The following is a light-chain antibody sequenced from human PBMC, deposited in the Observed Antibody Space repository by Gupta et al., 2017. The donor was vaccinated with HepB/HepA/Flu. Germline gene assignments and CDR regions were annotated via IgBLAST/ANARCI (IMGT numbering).Light chain of an antibody. V-gene: IGKV3-15*01. CDR1: QSVSSN. Sequence: EIAMTQSPATLSVSPGERATPSCRASQSVSSNLAWYQQKPGQAPRLLIYGASTRATGIPDRFSGSGSGTEFTLTISSLQSEDFAVYYCQQYNNWPPTFGQGTKVEIK. J-gene: IGKJ1*01. CDR2: GAS. CDR3: QQYNNWPPT.